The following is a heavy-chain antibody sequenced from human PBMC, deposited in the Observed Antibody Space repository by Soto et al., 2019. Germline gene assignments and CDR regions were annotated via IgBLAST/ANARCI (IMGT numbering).Heavy chain of an antibody. J-gene: IGHJ4*02. V-gene: IGHV3-15*07. CDR2: IKSKTDGGTK. D-gene: IGHD6-6*01. CDR1: GFTFSSAW. CDR3: TARVAASPF. Sequence: EVQLVESGGGLVKPGGSLSLSCAASGFTFSSAWMNWVRQAPGKGLEWVGRIKSKTDGGTKDYAAPVKGRFTISRDDSKNMLYLKLDSLKTEDTAMYYCTARVAASPFWGQGTLVTVSS.